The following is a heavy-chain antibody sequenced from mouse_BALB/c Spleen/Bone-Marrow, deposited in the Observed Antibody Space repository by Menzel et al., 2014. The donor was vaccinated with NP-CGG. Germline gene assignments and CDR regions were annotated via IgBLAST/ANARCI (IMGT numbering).Heavy chain of an antibody. CDR2: INPSSNYT. V-gene: IGHV1-4*01. Sequence: VQLQQSGAELARPGASLKMSCRTPGYTFTSYTVHWIKQRPGQGLEWIGYINPSSNYTNYNQKFKDKATLTADKSSNTAYMQLSSLTSEDSAVYYCARSMIIYFAMDYWGQGTSVTVSS. J-gene: IGHJ4*01. CDR3: ARSMIIYFAMDY. D-gene: IGHD2-3*01. CDR1: GYTFTSYT.